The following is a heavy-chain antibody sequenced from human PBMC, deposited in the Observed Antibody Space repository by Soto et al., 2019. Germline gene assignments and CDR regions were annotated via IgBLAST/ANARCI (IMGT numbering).Heavy chain of an antibody. CDR3: ASSFGRLAAAGIGPET. CDR1: GYTFTGYY. J-gene: IGHJ5*02. Sequence: QVQLVQSGAEVKKPGASVKVSCKASGYTFTGYYIHWVRQAPGQGLEWMGWINPNSGGTNYAQNFQGRVTMTRDTSISTAYMELSRLRSDDTAVYYCASSFGRLAAAGIGPETWGQGTLVTVSS. D-gene: IGHD6-13*01. V-gene: IGHV1-2*02. CDR2: INPNSGGT.